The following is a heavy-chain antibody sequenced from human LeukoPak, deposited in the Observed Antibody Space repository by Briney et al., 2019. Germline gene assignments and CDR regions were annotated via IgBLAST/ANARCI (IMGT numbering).Heavy chain of an antibody. CDR3: ARTGVSEAGSNWFDP. CDR1: GGSISSYY. D-gene: IGHD6-13*01. J-gene: IGHJ5*02. Sequence: PSETLSLTCTVSGGSISSYYWSWIRQPPGKGLEWIGYIYYSVSTNYNPSLKSRVTISVDTSKNQFSLKLSSVTAADTAVYYCARTGVSEAGSNWFDPWGQGTLVTVSS. V-gene: IGHV4-59*01. CDR2: IYYSVST.